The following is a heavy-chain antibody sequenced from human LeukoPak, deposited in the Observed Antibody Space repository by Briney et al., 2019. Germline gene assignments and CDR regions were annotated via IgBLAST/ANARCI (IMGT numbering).Heavy chain of an antibody. D-gene: IGHD3/OR15-3a*01. J-gene: IGHJ4*02. V-gene: IGHV4-61*01. CDR3: ARRGLIDY. Sequence: PSETLSLTCTVSGGSVSGSYYWNWIRQPPGKGLEWIGYMYSSGTINYNPSLKSRVTVSIDMSKNQFSLKLSSVTAADTAVYYCARRGLIDYWGQGTLVTVSS. CDR1: GGSVSGSYY. CDR2: MYSSGTI.